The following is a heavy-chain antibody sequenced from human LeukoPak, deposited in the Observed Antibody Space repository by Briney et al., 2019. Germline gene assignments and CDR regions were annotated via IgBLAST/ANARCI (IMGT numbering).Heavy chain of an antibody. D-gene: IGHD5-24*01. CDR1: GGSISSYY. CDR2: IYYSGST. CDR3: AARRDGYNNWYFDL. V-gene: IGHV4-59*01. J-gene: IGHJ2*01. Sequence: SETLSLTCTVSGGSISSYYWSWIRQSSGKGLEYIGFIYYSGSTNYNPSLKSRATISLDTSKNQLSLRLNSVTAADTAVYYCAARRDGYNNWYFDLWGRGTLVTVSS.